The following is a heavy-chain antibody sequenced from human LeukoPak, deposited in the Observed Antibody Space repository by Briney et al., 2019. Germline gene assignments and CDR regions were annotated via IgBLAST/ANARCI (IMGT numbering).Heavy chain of an antibody. CDR3: AKEGTMVRGVILYFDY. Sequence: GGSLRLSCAASGFTFSSYAMSWVRQAPGKGLDWVSAISGSGGSTYYADSVKGRFTISRDNSKNTLYLQMNSLRAEDTAVYYCAKEGTMVRGVILYFDYWGQGTLVTVSS. CDR2: ISGSGGST. V-gene: IGHV3-23*01. D-gene: IGHD3-10*01. CDR1: GFTFSSYA. J-gene: IGHJ4*02.